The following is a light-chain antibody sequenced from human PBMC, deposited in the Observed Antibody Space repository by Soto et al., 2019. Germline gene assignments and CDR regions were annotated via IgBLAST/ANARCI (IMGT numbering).Light chain of an antibody. CDR1: QSVGTKY. CDR3: HQYASSPLT. CDR2: DAS. Sequence: DIVLTQSPGTLSLSPGEGATLSCRPSQSVGTKYISWYQQKSGQAPRPLIYDASRRATGIPDRFSGSASGTDFTLTISRVEPEDFAVYYCHQYASSPLTFRGGTKVEIK. J-gene: IGKJ4*01. V-gene: IGKV3-20*01.